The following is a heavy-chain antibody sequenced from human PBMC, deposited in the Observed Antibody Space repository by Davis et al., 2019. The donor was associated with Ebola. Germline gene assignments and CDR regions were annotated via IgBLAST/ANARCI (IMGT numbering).Heavy chain of an antibody. Sequence: PGGPLRPSCAAPGFTFRDYAMHWVRQAPGKGLEWVAVISYDGSNKYYADSVKGRFTISRDNSKNTLYLQMNSLRAEDTTVYYCARSNYDSSGFDYWGQGTLVTVSS. V-gene: IGHV3-30-3*01. CDR2: ISYDGSNK. D-gene: IGHD3-22*01. CDR1: GFTFRDYA. J-gene: IGHJ4*02. CDR3: ARSNYDSSGFDY.